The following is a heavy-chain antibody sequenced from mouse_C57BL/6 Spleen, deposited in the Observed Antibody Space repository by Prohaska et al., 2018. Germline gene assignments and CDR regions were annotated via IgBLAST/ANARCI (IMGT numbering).Heavy chain of an antibody. D-gene: IGHD1-1*01. CDR3: ARRGSSGYAMDY. J-gene: IGHJ4*01. Sequence: VKQSHGRSLEWIGDINPNNGGTIYNQKFKGKATLTVDKSSSTAYMELRSLTSEDTAVYYCARRGSSGYAMDYWGQGTSVTVSS. V-gene: IGHV1-18*01. CDR2: INPNNGGT.